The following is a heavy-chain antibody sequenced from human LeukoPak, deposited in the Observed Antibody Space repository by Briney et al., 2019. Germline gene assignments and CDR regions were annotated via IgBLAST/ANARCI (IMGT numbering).Heavy chain of an antibody. D-gene: IGHD5-18*01. Sequence: ASVKVSCKASGYTFMSYGISWVRQAPGQGLEWMGWISGYDGNTNYAQKLQGRVAMTRDTSTNTAYMDLRSLRSDDTAVYYCARASGTAMVRTFNYWGQGTLVTVSS. CDR2: ISGYDGNT. V-gene: IGHV1-18*01. J-gene: IGHJ4*02. CDR1: GYTFMSYG. CDR3: ARASGTAMVRTFNY.